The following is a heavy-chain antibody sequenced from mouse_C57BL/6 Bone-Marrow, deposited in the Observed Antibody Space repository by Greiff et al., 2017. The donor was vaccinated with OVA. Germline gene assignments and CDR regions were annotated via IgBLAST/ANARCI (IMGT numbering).Heavy chain of an antibody. J-gene: IGHJ1*03. CDR3: AREPYYYGSSPYWYFDV. D-gene: IGHD1-1*01. Sequence: VHLVESGPELVKPGASVKISCKASGYSFTSYYIHWVKQRPGQGLEWIGWIYPGSGNTKYNEKFKGKATLTADTSSSTAYMQLSSLTSEDSAVYYCAREPYYYGSSPYWYFDVWGTGTTVTVSS. V-gene: IGHV1-66*01. CDR2: IYPGSGNT. CDR1: GYSFTSYY.